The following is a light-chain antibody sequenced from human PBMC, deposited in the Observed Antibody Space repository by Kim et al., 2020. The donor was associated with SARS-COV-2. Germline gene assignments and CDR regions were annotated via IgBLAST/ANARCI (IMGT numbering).Light chain of an antibody. J-gene: IGLJ2*01. CDR3: NSRDSSGNHHVV. V-gene: IGLV3-19*01. CDR2: GKN. Sequence: SELTQDPAVSVALGQTVRITCQGDSLRSYYASWYQQKPGQAPVLVIYGKNNRPSGIPDRFSGSSSGNTASLTITGAQAEDEADYYCNSRDSSGNHHVVFGGGTQLTVL. CDR1: SLRSYY.